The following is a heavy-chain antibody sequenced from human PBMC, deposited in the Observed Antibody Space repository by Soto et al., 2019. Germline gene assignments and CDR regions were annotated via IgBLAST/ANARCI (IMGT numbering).Heavy chain of an antibody. V-gene: IGHV1-69*01. CDR3: ARPRYDFWSGYFQSWFDP. CDR1: GGTFSSYA. Sequence: QVQLVQSGAEVKKPGSSVKVSCKASGGTFSSYAISWVRQAHGQGLEWMGGIIPIFGTANYAQKFQGRVTITADESTSTAYMELSSLRSEDTAVYYCARPRYDFWSGYFQSWFDPWGQGTLVTVSS. CDR2: IIPIFGTA. D-gene: IGHD3-3*01. J-gene: IGHJ5*02.